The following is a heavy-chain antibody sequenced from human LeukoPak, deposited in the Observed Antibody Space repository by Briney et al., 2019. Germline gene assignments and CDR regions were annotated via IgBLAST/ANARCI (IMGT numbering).Heavy chain of an antibody. V-gene: IGHV1-8*01. CDR2: MNPNSGNT. CDR1: GYTFTSYD. CDR3: ARGPLVRLPSSFDP. Sequence: ASVKVSCKASGYTFTSYDINWVRQATGQGLEWMGWMNPNSGNTGSAQRFQGRITMTRDTSIGTAYMELSSLRSEDTAVYYCARGPLVRLPSSFDPWGQGTLVTVSS. D-gene: IGHD3-16*02. J-gene: IGHJ5*02.